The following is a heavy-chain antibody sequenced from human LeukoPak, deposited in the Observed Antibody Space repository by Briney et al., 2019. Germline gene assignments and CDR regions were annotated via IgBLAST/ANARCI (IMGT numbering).Heavy chain of an antibody. Sequence: GESLKISCKGSGYSFTSYWIGWVRQMPGKGLEWMGIIYPGDFDIRYSPSFQGQVTISVDKSISTAYLQWSSLKASDTAMYYCARHIDWGKQQLLTSGFDYWGQGTLVAVSS. CDR3: ARHIDWGKQQLLTSGFDY. CDR2: IYPGDFDI. V-gene: IGHV5-51*01. J-gene: IGHJ4*02. CDR1: GYSFTSYW. D-gene: IGHD6-13*01.